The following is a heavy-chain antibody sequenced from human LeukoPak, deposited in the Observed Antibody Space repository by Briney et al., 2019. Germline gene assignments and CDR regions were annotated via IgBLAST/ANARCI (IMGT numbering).Heavy chain of an antibody. V-gene: IGHV4-59*08. Sequence: PSETLSLTCTVSGGSISSYYWSWIRQPPGKGLEWIGYIYYSGSTNYNPSLKSRVTISVDTSENQFSLKLSSVTAADTAVYYCAAGATHDYFDYWGQGTLVTVSS. CDR3: AAGATHDYFDY. CDR1: GGSISSYY. CDR2: IYYSGST. D-gene: IGHD1-26*01. J-gene: IGHJ4*02.